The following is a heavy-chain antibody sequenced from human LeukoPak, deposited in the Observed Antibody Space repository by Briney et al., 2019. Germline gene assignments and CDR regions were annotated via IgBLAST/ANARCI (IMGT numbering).Heavy chain of an antibody. CDR1: GFTFSSYA. CDR3: ARSSSWYYFDY. D-gene: IGHD6-13*01. Sequence: GGSLRLSCAASGFTFSSYAMHWVRQAPGKGLEWGAVISYDGSNKYYADSVKGRFTISRDNSKNPLSLQMNSLSAEDTAVYYCARSSSWYYFDYWGQGTLVTVSS. V-gene: IGHV3-30*04. CDR2: ISYDGSNK. J-gene: IGHJ4*02.